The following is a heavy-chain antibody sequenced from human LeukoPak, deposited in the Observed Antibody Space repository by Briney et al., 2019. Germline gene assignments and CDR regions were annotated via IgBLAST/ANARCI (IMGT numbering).Heavy chain of an antibody. CDR3: ARDGCGGSCFHYYYYYMDV. V-gene: IGHV4-4*07. J-gene: IGHJ6*03. CDR1: GGSISSYS. Sequence: SETLSLTCTVSGGSISSYSWSWIRQPAGKGLEWIGRIYSSGSTNYNPSLNSRVTISIDTSKNQFSLKLSSVTAADTAVYYCARDGCGGSCFHYYYYYMDVWGKGTTVTISS. CDR2: IYSSGST. D-gene: IGHD2-15*01.